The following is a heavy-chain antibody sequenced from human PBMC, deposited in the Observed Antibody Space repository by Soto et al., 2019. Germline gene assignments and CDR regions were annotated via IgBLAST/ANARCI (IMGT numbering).Heavy chain of an antibody. V-gene: IGHV3-30-3*01. Sequence: QVQLVESGGGVVQPGRSLRLSCAASGFTFSSYAMHWVRQAPGKGLEWVAVISYDGSNKYYADSVKGRFTISRDNSKNTLYLQMNSLRAEDTAVYYCARGPGDYGYYFDYWGQGTLVTVSS. CDR1: GFTFSSYA. CDR2: ISYDGSNK. J-gene: IGHJ4*02. CDR3: ARGPGDYGYYFDY. D-gene: IGHD4-17*01.